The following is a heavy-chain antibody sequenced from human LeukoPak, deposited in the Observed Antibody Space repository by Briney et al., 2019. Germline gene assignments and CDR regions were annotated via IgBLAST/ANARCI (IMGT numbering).Heavy chain of an antibody. CDR1: GFTFNSYA. V-gene: IGHV3-21*01. D-gene: IGHD6-13*01. Sequence: GGSLRLSCAASGFTFNSYAMNWVRQAPGKGLEWVSYISHSSTYTYYADSLKGRSTISRDNAKKSLYLQMSSLRAEDTAVYYCATRSWWGIFFDYWGQGTLVTVSS. J-gene: IGHJ4*02. CDR2: ISHSSTYT. CDR3: ATRSWWGIFFDY.